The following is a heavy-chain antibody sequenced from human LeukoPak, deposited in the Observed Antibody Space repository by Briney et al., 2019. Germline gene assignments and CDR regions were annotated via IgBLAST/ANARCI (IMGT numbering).Heavy chain of an antibody. J-gene: IGHJ4*02. CDR2: IYYHENT. CDR1: GGSISSSSDY. V-gene: IGHV4-39*01. D-gene: IGHD1-1*01. Sequence: SETLSLTCTVSGGSISSSSDYWGWIRQAPGKGLEWIGSIYYHENTYYNSSLKSRVTISVDTSKNQFSLKLNSVTAADTAVYFCARGAYSPAYWKHFDYWGQGTLVTASS. CDR3: ARGAYSPAYWKHFDY.